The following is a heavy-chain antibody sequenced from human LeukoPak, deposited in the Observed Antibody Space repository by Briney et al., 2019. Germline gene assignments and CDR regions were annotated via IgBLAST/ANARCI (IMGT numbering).Heavy chain of an antibody. CDR1: GGTFSSYA. CDR3: ARSVAAAFTGFDP. D-gene: IGHD2-15*01. V-gene: IGHV1-69*05. Sequence: SVKVSCKASGGTFSSYAISWVRQAPGQGLEWMGGINPIFGTANYAQKFQGRVTITTDESTSTAYMELSSLRSEDTAVYYCARSVAAAFTGFDPWGQGTLVTVSS. CDR2: INPIFGTA. J-gene: IGHJ5*02.